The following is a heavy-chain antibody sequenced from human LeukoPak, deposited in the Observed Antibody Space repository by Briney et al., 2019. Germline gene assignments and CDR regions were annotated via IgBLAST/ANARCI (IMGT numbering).Heavy chain of an antibody. CDR2: INHSGST. CDR1: GGSFSGYY. J-gene: IGHJ4*02. V-gene: IGHV4-34*01. CDR3: ARDAGIVAAGSLDY. Sequence: PSETLSLTCAVYGGSFSGYYWSWIRQPPGKGLEWIGEINHSGSTNYSPSLKSRVTISVDTSKNQFSLKLSSVTAADTAVYYCARDAGIVAAGSLDYWGQGTLVTVSS. D-gene: IGHD6-13*01.